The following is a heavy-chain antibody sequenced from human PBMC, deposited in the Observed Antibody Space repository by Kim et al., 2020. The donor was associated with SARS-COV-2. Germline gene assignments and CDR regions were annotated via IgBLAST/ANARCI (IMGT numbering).Heavy chain of an antibody. CDR2: TYYTSKFNN. J-gene: IGHJ6*02. CDR3: ARRTGYYGAMDV. CDR1: GDTVSNNSAA. V-gene: IGHV6-1*01. Sequence: SQTLSLTCAISGDTVSNNSAAWNWIRQSPLRGLEWLGRTYYTSKFNNDYAVSVKSRITNIPDTSQNQFSLQLNSVTPEDSAVYFCARRTGYYGAMDVWGQGTTVSVSS. D-gene: IGHD3-9*01.